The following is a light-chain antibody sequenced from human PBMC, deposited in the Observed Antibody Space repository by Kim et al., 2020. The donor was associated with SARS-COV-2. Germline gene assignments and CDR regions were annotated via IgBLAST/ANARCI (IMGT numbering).Light chain of an antibody. CDR3: NSFTSSRTVI. Sequence: GQAINISCTGTSSDVGGYKYVSWYQQHPGKAPKLIIYDVTHRPSGISNRFSGFKSGNTAYLTISGLQAEDEADYYCNSFTSSRTVIFGGGTQLTVL. J-gene: IGLJ2*01. CDR2: DVT. CDR1: SSDVGGYKY. V-gene: IGLV2-14*03.